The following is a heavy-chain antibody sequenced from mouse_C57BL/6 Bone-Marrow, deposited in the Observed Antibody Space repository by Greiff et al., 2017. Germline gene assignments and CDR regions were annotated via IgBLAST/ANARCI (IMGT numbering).Heavy chain of an antibody. CDR3: ARERGIYYVNYGYAMDY. CDR2: INPSSGYI. J-gene: IGHJ4*01. D-gene: IGHD2-1*01. Sequence: VKLMESAAELARPGAAVKMSCKASGYTFTSYTMHWVKQRPGQGLEWIGYINPSSGYIEYNQKFKDKTTLTADKSSSTAYMQLSSLTSEDSAVFYCARERGIYYVNYGYAMDYWGQGTSVTVSS. CDR1: GYTFTSYT. V-gene: IGHV1-4*02.